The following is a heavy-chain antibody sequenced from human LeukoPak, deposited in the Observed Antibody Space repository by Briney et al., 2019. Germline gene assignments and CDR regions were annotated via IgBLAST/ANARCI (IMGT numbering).Heavy chain of an antibody. Sequence: PGGSLRLSCAASGFTFSSYSMNWVRQAPGKGLEWVSSISSSSSYIYYADSVKGRFTISRDNAKNSLYLQMNSLRAEDTAVYYCARAPPVYSSSWYEASFDYWGQGTLVTVSS. CDR3: ARAPPVYSSSWYEASFDY. V-gene: IGHV3-21*01. J-gene: IGHJ4*02. D-gene: IGHD6-13*01. CDR2: ISSSSSYI. CDR1: GFTFSSYS.